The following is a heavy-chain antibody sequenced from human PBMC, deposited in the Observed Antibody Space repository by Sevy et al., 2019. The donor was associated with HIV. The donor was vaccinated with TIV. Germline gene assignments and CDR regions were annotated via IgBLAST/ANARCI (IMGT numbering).Heavy chain of an antibody. CDR3: ARDAQRLPLGELSRIPSARGGMDV. V-gene: IGHV3-33*07. CDR1: GFTFINYG. CDR2: VSSDESNK. D-gene: IGHD3-16*02. Sequence: GGSLRLSCAASGFTFINYGMYWVRQAPGKGLEWVAFVSSDESNKYYVESVKGRFTISRDNSENTLYLQMKSLRPEDRDVYYCARDAQRLPLGELSRIPSARGGMDVWGQGTAVTVSS. J-gene: IGHJ6*02.